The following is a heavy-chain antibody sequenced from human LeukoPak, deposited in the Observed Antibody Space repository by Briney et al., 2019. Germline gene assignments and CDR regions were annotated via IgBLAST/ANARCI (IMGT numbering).Heavy chain of an antibody. D-gene: IGHD6-13*01. CDR1: GGSLSSYY. CDR2: IYSTGST. Sequence: SETLSLTCTVSGGSLSSYYWSWIRQPAGKGLEWIGRIYSTGSTNYNPSLKSRVTMSVDTSKNQFSLRLRSVTAADTAVYYCARQIAAAGTAGFDFWGQGALVTVSS. CDR3: ARQIAAAGTAGFDF. J-gene: IGHJ4*02. V-gene: IGHV4-4*07.